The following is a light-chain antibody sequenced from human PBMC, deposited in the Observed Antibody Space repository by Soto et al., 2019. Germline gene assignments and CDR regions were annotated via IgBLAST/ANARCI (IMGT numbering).Light chain of an antibody. V-gene: IGKV3-20*01. CDR1: QSVSGNY. J-gene: IGKJ4*01. Sequence: EIVLTQSPGILSLSPGEGATLSCRASQSVSGNYLGWYQQKPGQAPRLLIYSASSRAIGIPDRFSGSGSGTDFTLTISRLEPEDFAVYYCQQYGSLPITFAGGTKVEIK. CDR3: QQYGSLPIT. CDR2: SAS.